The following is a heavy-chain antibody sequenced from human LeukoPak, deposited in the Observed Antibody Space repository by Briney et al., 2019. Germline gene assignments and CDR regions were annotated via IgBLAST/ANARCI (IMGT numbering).Heavy chain of an antibody. CDR2: INDDGSDT. D-gene: IGHD2-15*01. V-gene: IGHV3-74*01. CDR3: VRGGPSTWS. Sequence: GGSLRLSCAASGFTFSSYWMHWVRQAPGKRPVWVSRINDDGSDTIYADSVRGRFTISSDDAKNTVYLQMDNLRAEDTAVYYCVRGGPSTWSWGQGTLVTVSS. J-gene: IGHJ5*02. CDR1: GFTFSSYW.